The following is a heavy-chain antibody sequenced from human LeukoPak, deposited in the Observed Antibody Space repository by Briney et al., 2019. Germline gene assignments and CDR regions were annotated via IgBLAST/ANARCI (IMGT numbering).Heavy chain of an antibody. D-gene: IGHD3-3*01. CDR2: IKQDGSEK. V-gene: IGHV3-7*03. CDR3: AKVVDFQGYFDY. Sequence: GGSLRLSCTASGLSFSSYWMSWFRQAPGKGLEWVANIKQDGSEKYHVDSVKGRFTVSRDNAKNLLYLQLNSLRAEDTAVYYCAKVVDFQGYFDYWGQGTLVTVSS. CDR1: GLSFSSYW. J-gene: IGHJ4*02.